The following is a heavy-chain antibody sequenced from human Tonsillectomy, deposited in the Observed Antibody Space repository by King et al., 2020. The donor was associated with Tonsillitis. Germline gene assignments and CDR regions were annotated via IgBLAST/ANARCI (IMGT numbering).Heavy chain of an antibody. CDR2: TYYRSKWYS. J-gene: IGHJ4*02. Sequence: VQLPQSGPGLVKPSQTLSLTCAISGDSVSSNSAAWNWIRQSPSRGLEWLGRTYYRSKWYSDSAVSGKSRITINPDTSKNQFSLQLNSVTPEDTAVYYCARGESGSTVALFHYWGQGTLVTVSS. CDR1: GDSVSSNSAA. D-gene: IGHD1-26*01. CDR3: ARGESGSTVALFHY. V-gene: IGHV6-1*01.